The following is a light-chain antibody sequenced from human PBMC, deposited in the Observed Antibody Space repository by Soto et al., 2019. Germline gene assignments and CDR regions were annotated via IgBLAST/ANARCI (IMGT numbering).Light chain of an antibody. V-gene: IGKV2-28*01. CDR3: MQALQTPPFT. CDR1: QSLLHSNGYNY. CDR2: LGS. J-gene: IGKJ3*01. Sequence: DIVMTPSPLSLPVTPGEPASISCRSSQSLLHSNGYNYLDWYLQKPGQSPQLLIYLGSNRASGVPDRFSGSGSGTDFTLKISRVEAEDVGGYYCMQALQTPPFTFGPGTKVDIK.